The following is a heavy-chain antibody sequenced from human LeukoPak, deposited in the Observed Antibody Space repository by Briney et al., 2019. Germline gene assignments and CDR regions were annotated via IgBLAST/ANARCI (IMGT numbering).Heavy chain of an antibody. V-gene: IGHV4-34*01. CDR2: INHSGST. Sequence: ASETLSLTCAVYGGSFSGYYWSWIRQPPGKGLEWIGEINHSGSTNYNPSLKSRVTISVDTSKNQFSLKLSSVTAADTAVYYCARGGRGYSYGSTTYWGQGTLVTVSS. J-gene: IGHJ4*02. D-gene: IGHD5-18*01. CDR3: ARGGRGYSYGSTTY. CDR1: GGSFSGYY.